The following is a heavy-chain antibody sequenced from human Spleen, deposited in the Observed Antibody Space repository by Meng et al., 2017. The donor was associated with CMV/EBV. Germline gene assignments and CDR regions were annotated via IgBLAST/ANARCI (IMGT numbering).Heavy chain of an antibody. V-gene: IGHV3-48*04. CDR1: GFTFSSYS. Sequence: GGSLRLSCEASGFTFSSYSMNWVRQAPGKGLEWVSYIVSSGGTLYYADSVKGRFTVSRDNAKNSVYLQMNSLRAEDTAVYYCTTTLTTYDILTGYLPTDYWGQGILVTVSS. D-gene: IGHD3-9*01. J-gene: IGHJ4*02. CDR3: TTTLTTYDILTGYLPTDY. CDR2: IVSSGGTL.